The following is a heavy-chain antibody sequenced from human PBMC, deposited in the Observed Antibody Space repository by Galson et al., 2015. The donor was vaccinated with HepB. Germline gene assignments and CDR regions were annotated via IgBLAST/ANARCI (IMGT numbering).Heavy chain of an antibody. CDR2: ITGRGDST. V-gene: IGHV3-23*01. J-gene: IGHJ4*02. CDR1: GFTFSSYA. Sequence: SLRLSCAASGFTFSSYAVSWVRQAPGKGLEWVSVITGRGDSTYYADSVKGRFTISRDNSKNTLFLQMNSLRAEDTALYYCAKGSTDRSGSLGPCYFDYWGQGTLVTVSS. CDR3: AKGSTDRSGSLGPCYFDY. D-gene: IGHD3-22*01.